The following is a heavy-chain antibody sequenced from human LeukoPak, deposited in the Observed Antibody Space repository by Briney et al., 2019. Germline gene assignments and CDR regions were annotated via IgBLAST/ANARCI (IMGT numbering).Heavy chain of an antibody. Sequence: PGGPLSLSCVVSGFTFSSYWMSWVGRPQGKGLEWVPTIKQDGSEKYYVDSVKGRFTMSRDNAKNSLYLQMNSLRAEDTAVYYCARVQWELRGVGSYFEYWGQGALVTVSS. V-gene: IGHV3-7*01. D-gene: IGHD1-26*01. CDR1: GFTFSSYW. CDR3: ARVQWELRGVGSYFEY. J-gene: IGHJ4*02. CDR2: IKQDGSEK.